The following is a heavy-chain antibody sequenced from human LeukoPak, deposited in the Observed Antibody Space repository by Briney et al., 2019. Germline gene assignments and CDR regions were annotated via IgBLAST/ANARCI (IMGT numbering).Heavy chain of an antibody. Sequence: PSQTLSLTCAVSGGSISSGGYSWSWIRRPPGKGLEWIGYMYHGGSTYYNLSLEGRVTISVDRSKNQLSLKVSSVTAADTAVYYCASTNDFGDYMGAWGQGILVTVSS. V-gene: IGHV4-30-2*01. CDR2: MYHGGST. CDR3: ASTNDFGDYMGA. J-gene: IGHJ5*02. CDR1: GGSISSGGYS. D-gene: IGHD4-17*01.